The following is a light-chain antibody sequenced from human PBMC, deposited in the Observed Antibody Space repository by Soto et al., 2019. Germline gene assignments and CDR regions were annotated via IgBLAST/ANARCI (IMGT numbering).Light chain of an antibody. CDR3: CSYARSSTLV. J-gene: IGLJ1*01. Sequence: QSVLTQPASVSGSPGQSITISCTGTSSDVGNYNLVSWYQQHPGKAPKLMIYEGSKRLSGVSNRFSGSKSGNTASLTISGLQAEDEADYYCCSYARSSTLVFGTGTKLTVL. CDR1: SSDVGNYNL. V-gene: IGLV2-23*01. CDR2: EGS.